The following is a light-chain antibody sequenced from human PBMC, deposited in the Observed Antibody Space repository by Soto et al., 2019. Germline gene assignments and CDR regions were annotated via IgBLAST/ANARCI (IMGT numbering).Light chain of an antibody. J-gene: IGKJ5*01. CDR3: QQYGSSPDT. V-gene: IGKV3-20*01. Sequence: EIVLTQSPGTLSLSPGDRATLSCRASQSVSSSHLAWYQQKPGQAPRLLIYGASSRASGIPDRFSGSGSGTDFTLTISRLEPEDFAVYYCQQYGSSPDTFGQGTRLEIK. CDR1: QSVSSSH. CDR2: GAS.